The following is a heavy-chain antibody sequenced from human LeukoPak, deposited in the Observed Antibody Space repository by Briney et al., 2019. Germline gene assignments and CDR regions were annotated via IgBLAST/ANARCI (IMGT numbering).Heavy chain of an antibody. D-gene: IGHD5-24*01. J-gene: IGHJ4*02. CDR2: IYYSGST. V-gene: IGHV4-59*01. Sequence: SETLSLTCTVSGGSISSYYWSWIRQPPGKGLEWIGYIYYSGSTNYNPPLKSRVTISVDTSKNQFSLKLSSVTAADTAVYYCSRGRDGYIFDYWGQGTLVTVSS. CDR1: GGSISSYY. CDR3: SRGRDGYIFDY.